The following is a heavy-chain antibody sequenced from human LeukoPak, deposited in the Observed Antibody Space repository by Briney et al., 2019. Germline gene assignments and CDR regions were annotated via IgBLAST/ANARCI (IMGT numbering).Heavy chain of an antibody. CDR2: ISYDGSNK. D-gene: IGHD3-22*01. CDR3: ARSYYYESSGYYYFDY. V-gene: IGHV3-30*14. Sequence: GGSLRLSCAASGFTFSSYAMHWVRQAPGKGLEWVAVISYDGSNKYYADSVKGRFTISRDNSKNTLYLQMNSLRAEDTAVYYCARSYYYESSGYYYFDYWGQGTLVTVSS. CDR1: GFTFSSYA. J-gene: IGHJ4*02.